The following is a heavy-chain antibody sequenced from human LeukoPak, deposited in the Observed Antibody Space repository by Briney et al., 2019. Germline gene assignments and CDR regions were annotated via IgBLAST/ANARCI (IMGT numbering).Heavy chain of an antibody. D-gene: IGHD3-3*01. V-gene: IGHV4-59*01. J-gene: IGHJ4*02. Sequence: SETLSLTCTVSGGSISSYYWSWIRQPPGKGLEWIGYICYSGSTNYNPSLKSRVTISVDTSKNQFSLKLSSVTAADTAVYYCARDSSGHFDYWGQGTLVTVSS. CDR1: GGSISSYY. CDR2: ICYSGST. CDR3: ARDSSGHFDY.